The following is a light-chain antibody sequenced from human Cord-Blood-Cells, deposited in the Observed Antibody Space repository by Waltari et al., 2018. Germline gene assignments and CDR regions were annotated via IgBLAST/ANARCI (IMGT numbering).Light chain of an antibody. Sequence: ELVMTQSPATLSVSPGESATLSCSASQSVSSNLAWYQQKPGQSPRLLIYGASTRATAIPARFSGSGSGTEFTLTISSLQSEDFAVYYCQQYNNWPPWTFGQGTKVEIK. CDR2: GAS. CDR3: QQYNNWPPWT. CDR1: QSVSSN. J-gene: IGKJ1*01. V-gene: IGKV3-15*01.